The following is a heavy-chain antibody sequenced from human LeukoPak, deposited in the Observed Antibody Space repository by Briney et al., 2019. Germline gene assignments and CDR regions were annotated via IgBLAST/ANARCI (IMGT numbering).Heavy chain of an antibody. CDR3: ARAVRYCSGGSCYFHFDY. J-gene: IGHJ4*02. Sequence: GGSLRLSCAASGFTFSSYGMHWVRQAPGKGLEWVAFIRYDGSNKYYADSVKGRFTISRDNSKNTLYLQMNSLRAEDTAVYYCARAVRYCSGGSCYFHFDYWGQGTLVTVSS. CDR1: GFTFSSYG. D-gene: IGHD2-15*01. CDR2: IRYDGSNK. V-gene: IGHV3-30*02.